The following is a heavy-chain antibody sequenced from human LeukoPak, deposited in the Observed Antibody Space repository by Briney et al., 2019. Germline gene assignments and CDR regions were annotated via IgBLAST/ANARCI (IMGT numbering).Heavy chain of an antibody. D-gene: IGHD2-21*02. CDR1: GFTFRSYW. J-gene: IGHJ3*02. Sequence: GRTVRLSCAASGFTFRSYWKPWVRQARGKGREGGANLTQDGSEKYYVASAKGRFTISRANAQNSLYLQMNSLRAEDTAVYYCARRVVTATDDAFDIWGQGTMVTVSS. V-gene: IGHV3-7*03. CDR3: ARRVVTATDDAFDI. CDR2: LTQDGSEK.